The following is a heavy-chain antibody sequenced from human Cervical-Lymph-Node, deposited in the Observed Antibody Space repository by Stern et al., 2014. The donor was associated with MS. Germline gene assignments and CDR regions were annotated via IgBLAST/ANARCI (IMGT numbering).Heavy chain of an antibody. Sequence: QMQLVQSGTKMQKPGASVRVSCKASGYTFTAFFIHWVRQVPGQGLEWMGRLNPNSDDPTYAQNFQDRVTLTSDTSIGTAYLELSRLTSADTAVYYCAREATRIVVGIDYWGQGTQVTVSS. CDR1: GYTFTAFF. CDR2: LNPNSDDP. J-gene: IGHJ4*02. CDR3: AREATRIVVGIDY. D-gene: IGHD3-22*01. V-gene: IGHV1-2*06.